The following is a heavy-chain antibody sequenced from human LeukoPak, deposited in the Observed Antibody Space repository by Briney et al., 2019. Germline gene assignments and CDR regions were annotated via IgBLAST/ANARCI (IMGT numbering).Heavy chain of an antibody. Sequence: GASVKVSCKASGYTFTSYAMHWVRQAPGQGLEWMGWINAGNDNTKYSQKFQGRVTITRDTSASTAYMELSSLRSEDTAVYYCARDLGYRTGGTCYPNWFDPWGQGTLVTVSS. J-gene: IGHJ5*02. CDR1: GYTFTSYA. CDR2: INAGNDNT. CDR3: ARDLGYRTGGTCYPNWFDP. D-gene: IGHD2-15*01. V-gene: IGHV1-3*01.